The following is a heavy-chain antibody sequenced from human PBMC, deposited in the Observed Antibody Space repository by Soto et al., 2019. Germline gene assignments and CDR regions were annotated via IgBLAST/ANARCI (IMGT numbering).Heavy chain of an antibody. Sequence: SETLSLTCTVSGGSISSSSYYWGWIRQPPGKGLEWIGSIYYSGSTYYNPSLKSRVTISVDTSKNQFSLKLSSVTAADTAVYYCASVLVRGVIHDYYYYGMDVWGQGTTVTVSS. CDR3: ASVLVRGVIHDYYYYGMDV. CDR1: GGSISSSSYY. D-gene: IGHD3-10*01. J-gene: IGHJ6*02. CDR2: IYYSGST. V-gene: IGHV4-39*01.